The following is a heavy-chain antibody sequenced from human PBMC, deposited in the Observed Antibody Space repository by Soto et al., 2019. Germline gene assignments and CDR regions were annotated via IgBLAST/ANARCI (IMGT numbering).Heavy chain of an antibody. CDR2: IYSGGST. V-gene: IGHV3-53*01. CDR1: GFTVSSNY. J-gene: IGHJ6*02. Sequence: HPGGSLRLSCAASGFTVSSNYMSWARQAPGKGLEWVSVIYSGGSTYYADSVKGRFTISRDNSKNTLYLQMNSLRAEDTAVYYCARALVYYDFWSGYDGHYGMDVWGQGTTVTVSS. CDR3: ARALVYYDFWSGYDGHYGMDV. D-gene: IGHD3-3*01.